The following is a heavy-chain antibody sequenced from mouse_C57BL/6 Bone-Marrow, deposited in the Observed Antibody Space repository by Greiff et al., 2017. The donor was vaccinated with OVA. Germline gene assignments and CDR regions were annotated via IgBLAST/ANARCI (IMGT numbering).Heavy chain of an antibody. J-gene: IGHJ2*01. CDR1: GFNIKDDY. CDR2: IDPENGDT. CDR3: TPSYYGSSYNY. Sequence: VQLQQSGAELVRPGASVKLSCTASGFNIKDDYMHWVKQRPEQGLEWIGWIDPENGDTEYASKFQGKATITADTSSNTAYLQLSSLTSEDTAVYYCTPSYYGSSYNYWGRGTTLTVSS. D-gene: IGHD1-1*01. V-gene: IGHV14-4*01.